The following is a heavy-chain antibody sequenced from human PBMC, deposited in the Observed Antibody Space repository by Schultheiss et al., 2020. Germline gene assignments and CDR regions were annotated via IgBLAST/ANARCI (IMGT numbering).Heavy chain of an antibody. CDR2: IYYSAYT. CDR1: GFTVSSHY. CDR3: ARVNDFWSGYRRLDY. J-gene: IGHJ4*02. Sequence: GSLRLSCAASGFTVSSHYMTWVRQAPGKGLEWVGHIYYSAYTNYNPSLKSRVTISVDTSKNQFSLKLSSVTAADTAVYYCARVNDFWSGYRRLDYWGQGTLVTVSS. D-gene: IGHD3-3*01. V-gene: IGHV4-59*08.